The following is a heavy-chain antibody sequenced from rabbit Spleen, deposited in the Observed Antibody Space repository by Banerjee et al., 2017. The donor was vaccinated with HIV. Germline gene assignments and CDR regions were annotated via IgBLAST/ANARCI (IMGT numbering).Heavy chain of an antibody. CDR2: MDAGYSGVT. CDR1: GFTLSNYY. CDR3: ARGAWSNDCMNL. Sequence: QSLEESGGDLVKPGASLPLTCTASGFTLSNYYMCWVRQAPGKGLEWIACMDAGYSGVTYYASWAKGRFTISKTSSTTVTLQMTSLTAADTATYFCARGAWSNDCMNLWGQGTPVTVS. D-gene: IGHD2-1*01. J-gene: IGHJ4*01. V-gene: IGHV1S40*01.